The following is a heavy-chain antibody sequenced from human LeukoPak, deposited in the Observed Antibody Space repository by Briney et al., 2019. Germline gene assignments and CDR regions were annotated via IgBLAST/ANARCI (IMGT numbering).Heavy chain of an antibody. CDR2: IYYSGST. V-gene: IGHV4-59*01. CDR3: ARARGYSYVSTFDY. CDR1: GGSISSYY. Sequence: PSETLSLTCTVSGGSISSYYWSWIRQPPGKGLGWIGYIYYSGSTNYNPSLKSRVTISVDTSKNQFSLKLSSVTAADTAVYYCARARGYSYVSTFDYWGQGTLVTVSS. D-gene: IGHD5-18*01. J-gene: IGHJ4*02.